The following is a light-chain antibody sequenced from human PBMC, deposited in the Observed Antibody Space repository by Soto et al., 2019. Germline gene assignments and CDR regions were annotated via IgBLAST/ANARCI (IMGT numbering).Light chain of an antibody. CDR3: QSYDSILTGSV. V-gene: IGLV2-14*02. CDR2: EGS. Sequence: QSVLTQPASVSGSPGQSITISCTGTSSDVGSYNLVSWYQQHPGKAPKLMIYEGSKRPSGVPDRFSGSKSGTSASLAITGLQAGDEADYYCQSYDSILTGSVFGGGTKLTVL. J-gene: IGLJ3*02. CDR1: SSDVGSYNL.